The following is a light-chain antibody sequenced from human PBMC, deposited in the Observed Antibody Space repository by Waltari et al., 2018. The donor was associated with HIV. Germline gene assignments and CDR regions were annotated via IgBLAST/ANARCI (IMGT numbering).Light chain of an antibody. J-gene: IGLJ3*02. CDR1: TSNTGAGQD. V-gene: IGLV1-40*01. Sequence: QSVLTQPPSVSGAPGQRVSISCTGSTSNTGAGQDVHRYHQVPGTSPKRLIFGNTNRPSGVPDRISGSKSGTSASLAISGLRAEDEAYYYCQSYDSSLSGSWVFGGGTKLTVL. CDR3: QSYDSSLSGSWV. CDR2: GNT.